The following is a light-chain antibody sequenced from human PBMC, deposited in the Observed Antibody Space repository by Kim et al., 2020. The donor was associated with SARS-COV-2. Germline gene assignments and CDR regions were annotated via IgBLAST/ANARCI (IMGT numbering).Light chain of an antibody. CDR1: ESVSSY. CDR3: KLRSNWASIT. J-gene: IGKJ5*01. CDR2: DAS. Sequence: PGESATLSCRANESVSSYVAWYEQKTGQAHRLRSDDASNRTRDIAARFNGSASGTVFTLTTRSVEPEDFAGYYCKLRSNWASITFGKGTRLESK. V-gene: IGKV3-11*01.